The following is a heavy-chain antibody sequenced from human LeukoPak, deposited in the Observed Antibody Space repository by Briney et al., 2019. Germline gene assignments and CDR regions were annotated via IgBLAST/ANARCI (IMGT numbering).Heavy chain of an antibody. J-gene: IGHJ4*02. V-gene: IGHV3-30*04. CDR1: GFTFSSYA. CDR3: ARVSSGLDY. CDR2: ISYDGSNK. Sequence: GGSLRLSCAASGFTFSSYAMPWVRQAPGKGLEGVAVISYDGSNKYYADSVKGRFTISRDNSKNTLYLQMNSLRAEDTAVYYCARVSSGLDYWGQGTLVTVSS. D-gene: IGHD3-22*01.